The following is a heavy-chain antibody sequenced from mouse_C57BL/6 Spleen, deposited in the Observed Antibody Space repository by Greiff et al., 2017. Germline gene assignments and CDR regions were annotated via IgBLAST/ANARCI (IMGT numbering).Heavy chain of an antibody. D-gene: IGHD1-1*01. Sequence: VKLQQPGAELVKPGASVKLSCKASGYTFTSYWMHWVKQRPGQGLEWIGMIHPNSGSTNYNEKFKSKATLTVDKSSSTAYMQLSSLTSEDSAVYYCARESYGSSWFAYWGQGTLVTVSA. CDR2: IHPNSGST. J-gene: IGHJ3*01. CDR1: GYTFTSYW. CDR3: ARESYGSSWFAY. V-gene: IGHV1-64*01.